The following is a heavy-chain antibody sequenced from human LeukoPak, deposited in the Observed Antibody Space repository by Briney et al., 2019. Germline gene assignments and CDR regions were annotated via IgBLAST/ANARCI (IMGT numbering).Heavy chain of an antibody. D-gene: IGHD6-13*01. CDR3: ARWVAAAASGGYYFDY. Sequence: SETLSLTCTVSGGSISSYYWSWIRQPPGKGLEWIGYIYYNGSTNYNPSLKSRVTISVDTSKNQFSLKLSSVTAADTAVYYCARWVAAAASGGYYFDYWGQGTLVNVSS. J-gene: IGHJ4*02. CDR2: IYYNGST. V-gene: IGHV4-59*08. CDR1: GGSISSYY.